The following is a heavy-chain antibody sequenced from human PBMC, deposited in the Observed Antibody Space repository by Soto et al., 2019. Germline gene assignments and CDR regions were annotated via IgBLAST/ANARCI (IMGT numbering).Heavy chain of an antibody. CDR1: GFTFSSYA. CDR3: AKRNLVVRPPFDY. CDR2: ISGSGGGI. D-gene: IGHD2-15*01. V-gene: IGHV3-23*01. J-gene: IGHJ4*02. Sequence: EVQLLESGGGLVQPGGSLRLSCAASGFTFSSYAMSWVRQAPGKGLEWVSTISGSGGGIYYADSVKGRFTISRDNSKNTLDLQMNSLRAEATAVYYCAKRNLVVRPPFDYWGQGTLVTVSS.